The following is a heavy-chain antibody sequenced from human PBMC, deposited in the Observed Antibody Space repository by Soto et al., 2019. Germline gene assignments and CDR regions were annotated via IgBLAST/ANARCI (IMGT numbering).Heavy chain of an antibody. J-gene: IGHJ4*02. CDR3: ASLSVAGTNSNYFDY. Sequence: LSLTCTVSGGSISSYYWSWIRQPPGKGLEWIGYIYYSGSTNYNPSLKSRVTISVDTSKNQFSLKLSSVTAADTAVYYCASLSVAGTNSNYFDYWGQGTLVTVSS. V-gene: IGHV4-59*01. CDR1: GGSISSYY. D-gene: IGHD6-19*01. CDR2: IYYSGST.